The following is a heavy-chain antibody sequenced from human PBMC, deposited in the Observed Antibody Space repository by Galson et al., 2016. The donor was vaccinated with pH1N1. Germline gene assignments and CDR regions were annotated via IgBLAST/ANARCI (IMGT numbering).Heavy chain of an antibody. Sequence: WSWIRQPAGKGLEWIGRIYTGGTTNYNPSLKSRVTMSVDTSKKQFSMKLSSVTAADTAVYYCARVNISPPEGNYYMDVWGKGTTVTVSS. J-gene: IGHJ6*03. CDR2: IYTGGTT. CDR3: ARVNISPPEGNYYMDV. V-gene: IGHV4-4*07.